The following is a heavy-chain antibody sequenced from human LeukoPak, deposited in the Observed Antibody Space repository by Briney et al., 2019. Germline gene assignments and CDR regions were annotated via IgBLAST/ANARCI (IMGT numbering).Heavy chain of an antibody. CDR2: IYYDGTI. CDR3: ARPASGGLSEDY. CDR1: GFTVSTNF. Sequence: GGSLRLSCAGSGFTVSTNFMSWVRQAPGKGLEWVSIIYYDGTIYYADSVRGRFTISRDTSKNMLYLQMNSLRADDTAVYYCARPASGGLSEDYWGQGTLVTVSS. V-gene: IGHV3-53*01. D-gene: IGHD3-10*01. J-gene: IGHJ4*02.